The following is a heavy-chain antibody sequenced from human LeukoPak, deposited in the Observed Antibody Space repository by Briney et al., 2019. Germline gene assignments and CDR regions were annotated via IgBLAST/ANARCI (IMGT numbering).Heavy chain of an antibody. CDR3: ARDLESSGWLPNWFDP. J-gene: IGHJ5*02. V-gene: IGHV1-2*02. Sequence: GASVKVSCKASGYTFTSYYMHWVRQAPGQGLEWMGWINPNSGGTNYAQKFQGRVTMTRDTSISTAYMELSRLRSDDTAVYYCARDLESSGWLPNWFDPWGQGTLVTVSS. D-gene: IGHD6-19*01. CDR1: GYTFTSYY. CDR2: INPNSGGT.